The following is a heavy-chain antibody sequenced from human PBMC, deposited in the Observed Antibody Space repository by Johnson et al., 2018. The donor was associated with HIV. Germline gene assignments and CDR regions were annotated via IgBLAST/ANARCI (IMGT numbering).Heavy chain of an antibody. V-gene: IGHV3-66*02. J-gene: IGHJ3*02. CDR2: IYSGGST. CDR1: GFTVSGNY. D-gene: IGHD5-18*01. Sequence: MQLVESGGGVVQPGRSLRLSCVASGFTVSGNYMNWVRQAPGKGLEWVSAIYSGGSTYYADSVKGLFTISRDNSKNTLFLQMNGLRAEDTAVYYCSRLPTGYSRDGFDIWGQGTMVTVSS. CDR3: SRLPTGYSRDGFDI.